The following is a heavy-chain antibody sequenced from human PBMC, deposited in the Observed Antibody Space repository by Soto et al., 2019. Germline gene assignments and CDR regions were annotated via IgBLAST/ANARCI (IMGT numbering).Heavy chain of an antibody. D-gene: IGHD2-2*01. CDR1: GYTFTSYD. V-gene: IGHV1-8*01. Sequence: ASVKVSCKASGYTFTSYDINWVRQATGQGLEWMGWMNPNSGNTGYAQKFQGRVTMTRNTSISTAYMELSSLRSEDTAVYYCAKDLGYCSSTSCYFDAFDIWGQGQWSPSPQ. CDR2: MNPNSGNT. CDR3: AKDLGYCSSTSCYFDAFDI. J-gene: IGHJ3*02.